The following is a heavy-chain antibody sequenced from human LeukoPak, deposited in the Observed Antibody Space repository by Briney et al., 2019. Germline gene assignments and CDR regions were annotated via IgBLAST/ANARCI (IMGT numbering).Heavy chain of an antibody. CDR2: ISSSSSTI. D-gene: IGHD2-2*01. J-gene: IGHJ5*02. V-gene: IGHV3-48*02. Sequence: GGSLRLSCATSGFNFRTYAMSWVRQAPGKGLEWVSYISSSSSTIYYADSVKGRFTISRDNAKNSLYLQMNSLRDEDTAVYYCAREKSTSLGWFDPWGQGTLVTVSS. CDR1: GFNFRTYA. CDR3: AREKSTSLGWFDP.